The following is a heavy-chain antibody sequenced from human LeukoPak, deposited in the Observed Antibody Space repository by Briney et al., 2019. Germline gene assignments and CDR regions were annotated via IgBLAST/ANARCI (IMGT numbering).Heavy chain of an antibody. CDR3: ARAGDSSGYYYFLDAFDI. CDR2: INHSGST. D-gene: IGHD3-22*01. CDR1: GGSFSGYY. Sequence: SETLSLTCAVYGGSFSGYYWSWIRQPPGKGLEWIGEINHSGSTNYNPSLKSRLTISVDTSKNQFSLKLSSVTAADTAVYYCARAGDSSGYYYFLDAFDIWGQGTMVTVSS. J-gene: IGHJ3*02. V-gene: IGHV4-34*01.